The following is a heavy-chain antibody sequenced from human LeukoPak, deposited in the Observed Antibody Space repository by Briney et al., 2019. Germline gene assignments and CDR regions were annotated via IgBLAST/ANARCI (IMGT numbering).Heavy chain of an antibody. CDR3: VRDPKSAVAADWFDP. CDR1: GGSISSGPYF. Sequence: SETLSLTCSVSGGSISSGPYFWSWIRQSPGQGLEWIGYIWPSGSTNYNPSLSGRVAISLDKSRNHFTLMVTAVTAADTAVYYCVRDPKSAVAADWFDPWGQGTLVTVSS. CDR2: IWPSGST. J-gene: IGHJ5*02. D-gene: IGHD6-19*01. V-gene: IGHV4-30-2*06.